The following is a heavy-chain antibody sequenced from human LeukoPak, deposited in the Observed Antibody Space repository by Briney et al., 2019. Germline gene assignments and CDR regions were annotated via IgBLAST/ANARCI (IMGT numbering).Heavy chain of an antibody. D-gene: IGHD4-23*01. CDR3: ARDPGQGGNSFDY. J-gene: IGHJ4*02. V-gene: IGHV4-38-2*02. CDR1: GYSISSGYY. Sequence: SETLSLTCTVSGYSISSGYYWGWIRQPPGKGLEWIGSIYHSGSTYYNPSLKSRVTISVDTSKNQFSLKLSSVTAADTAVYYCARDPGQGGNSFDYWGQGTLVTVSS. CDR2: IYHSGST.